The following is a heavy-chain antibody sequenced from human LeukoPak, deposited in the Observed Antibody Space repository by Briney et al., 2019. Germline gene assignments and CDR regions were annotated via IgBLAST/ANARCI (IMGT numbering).Heavy chain of an antibody. Sequence: ASQTLSLTCAISGDSVSSNSAAWNWIRQSPSRGLEWLGRTYYRTKLYNDYARSLKSGIIINPDTSKNQFSLQLNSVTPEDTAVYYCARSVGDMDIWGQGTMVSVSS. CDR2: TYYRTKLYN. CDR1: GDSVSSNSAA. V-gene: IGHV6-1*01. D-gene: IGHD1-26*01. CDR3: ARSVGDMDI. J-gene: IGHJ3*02.